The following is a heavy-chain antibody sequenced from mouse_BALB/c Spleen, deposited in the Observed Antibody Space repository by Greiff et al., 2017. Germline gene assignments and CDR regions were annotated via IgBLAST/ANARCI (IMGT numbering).Heavy chain of an antibody. CDR2: ISSGSSTI. CDR3: ARAYYGNYGGFAY. V-gene: IGHV5-17*02. J-gene: IGHJ3*01. D-gene: IGHD2-10*01. CDR1: GFTFSSFG. Sequence: EVNVVESGGGLVQPGGSRKLSCAASGFTFSSFGMHWVRQAPEKGLEWVAYISSGSSTIYYADTVKGRFTISRDNPKNTLFLQMTSLRSEDTAMYYCARAYYGNYGGFAYWGQGTLVTVSA.